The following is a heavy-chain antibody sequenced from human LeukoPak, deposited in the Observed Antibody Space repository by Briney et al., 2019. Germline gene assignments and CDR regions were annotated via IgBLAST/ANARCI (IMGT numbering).Heavy chain of an antibody. D-gene: IGHD3-22*01. J-gene: IGHJ3*02. V-gene: IGHV3-23*01. Sequence: GGSLRLSCAASGFTFSSYAMSWVRQAPGKGLEWVSAISGSGGSTYYADSVKGRFTISRDNSKNTLYLQMNSLRAEDTAVYYCAKVWSYDSSGYYGAFDIWGQGTMVTVSS. CDR2: ISGSGGST. CDR3: AKVWSYDSSGYYGAFDI. CDR1: GFTFSSYA.